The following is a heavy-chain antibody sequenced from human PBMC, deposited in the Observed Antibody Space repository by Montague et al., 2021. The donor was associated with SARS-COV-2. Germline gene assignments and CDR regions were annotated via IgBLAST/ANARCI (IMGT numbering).Heavy chain of an antibody. CDR1: GDSISSYY. CDR3: ARHIEKEGTYYYYYGMDA. J-gene: IGHJ6*02. V-gene: IGHV4-59*08. CDR2: LYNSGST. D-gene: IGHD2-15*01. Sequence: SETLSLTCTVSGDSISSYYWSCIRQPPGKGLEWIGYLYNSGSTKYNPSLKSRVTISVDTSKNQFSLKLSSVTAADTAVYYCARHIEKEGTYYYYYGMDAWGQGTTVTVSS.